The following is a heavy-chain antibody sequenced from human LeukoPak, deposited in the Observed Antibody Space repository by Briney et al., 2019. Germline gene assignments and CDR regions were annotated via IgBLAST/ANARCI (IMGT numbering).Heavy chain of an antibody. CDR3: ARAFHCSTTSCYARGLDY. D-gene: IGHD2-2*01. V-gene: IGHV4-61*02. Sequence: PSQTLSLTCSVPGGSISNGSYYWSWIRQPAGKGLEWIGRIYTTGNTNYNPSLKSRVTISVDTSNNQFSLNLSSVTAADTAVYYCARAFHCSTTSCYARGLDYWGQGTLVTVSS. CDR1: GGSISNGSYY. CDR2: IYTTGNT. J-gene: IGHJ4*02.